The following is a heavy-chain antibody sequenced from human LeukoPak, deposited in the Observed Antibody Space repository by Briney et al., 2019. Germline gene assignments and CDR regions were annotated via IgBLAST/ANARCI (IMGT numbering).Heavy chain of an antibody. J-gene: IGHJ4*02. Sequence: SQTLSLTRAVYGDSLNSYYWSWVRQPPGEGLEWLGEIYESGTTEYTPALKSRVTISMVPSKQQFSLSLSSVTAADTAVYYCARGAWATRLGSWGLGTPVIVSS. V-gene: IGHV4-34*01. D-gene: IGHD2-15*01. CDR1: GDSLNSYY. CDR2: IYESGTT. CDR3: ARGAWATRLGS.